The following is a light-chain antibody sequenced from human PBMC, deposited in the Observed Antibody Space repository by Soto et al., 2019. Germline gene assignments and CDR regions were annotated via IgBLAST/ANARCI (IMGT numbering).Light chain of an antibody. V-gene: IGLV2-14*01. CDR3: SSYTSSSTFGV. CDR1: SSDVGGYNY. J-gene: IGLJ3*02. Sequence: QSALTQPASVSGSPGQSITISCTGTSSDVGGYNYVSWYQQHPGKAPKLMIYDVSNRPSGVSNRFSGSKSGNTASLTISGLQAEDEAGYYCSSYTSSSTFGVFGGGTKLTVL. CDR2: DVS.